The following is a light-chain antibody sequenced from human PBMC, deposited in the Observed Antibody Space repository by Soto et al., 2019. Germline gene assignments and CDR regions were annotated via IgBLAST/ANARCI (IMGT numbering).Light chain of an antibody. CDR1: QDISKY. CDR3: QQYHRLPFT. CDR2: EAS. V-gene: IGKV1-33*01. J-gene: IGKJ3*01. Sequence: DLQMTQSPSSLSASVGDRITITCQASQDISKYIIWYQQTTGKATKFLIYEASNLERGVPSMCIGSRSGTDYTLNIISLSPEKIATYYCQQYHRLPFTLGPGTKLDSK.